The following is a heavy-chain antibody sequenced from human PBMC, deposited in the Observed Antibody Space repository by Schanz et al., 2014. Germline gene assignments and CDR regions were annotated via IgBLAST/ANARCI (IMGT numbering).Heavy chain of an antibody. V-gene: IGHV3-21*02. CDR3: ARAGYDADNWFDP. J-gene: IGHJ5*02. D-gene: IGHD2-2*01. Sequence: EVELVESGGDLVQPGGSLRLSCSASGFTFSTFAMHWVRQAPGKGLEWVSSISYGTSYIYYAESVKGRFTISRDNAKNSLYLQMNSLRAEDTAVYYCARAGYDADNWFDPWGQGTLVTVSS. CDR1: GFTFSTFA. CDR2: ISYGTSYI.